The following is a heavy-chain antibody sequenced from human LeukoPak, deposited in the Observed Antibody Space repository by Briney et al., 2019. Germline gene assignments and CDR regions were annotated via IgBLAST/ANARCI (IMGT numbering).Heavy chain of an antibody. CDR3: TTSWPKVREGDQ. Sequence: GGSLRLSCAVSGFTFYSYAMSWVRQAPGKGLEWVSDISGSGGSTYYADSVKGRFTISRDNSKNTLYLQMNSLRAEDTAVYYCTTSWPKVREGDQWGQGTLVTVSS. V-gene: IGHV3-23*01. CDR1: GFTFYSYA. CDR2: ISGSGGST. D-gene: IGHD3-10*01. J-gene: IGHJ4*02.